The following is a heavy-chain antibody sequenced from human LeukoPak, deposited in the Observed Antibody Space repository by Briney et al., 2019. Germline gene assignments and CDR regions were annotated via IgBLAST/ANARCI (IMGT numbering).Heavy chain of an antibody. Sequence: GGSLRLSCAASGFPSSSYAMSWVRQAPGKGLEWVSAISGSGGSTYYADSVKGRFTISRDNSKNTLYLQMNSLRAEDTAVYYCARDRYGDYYYYYGMDVWGQGTTVTVSS. CDR2: ISGSGGST. CDR1: GFPSSSYA. CDR3: ARDRYGDYYYYYGMDV. V-gene: IGHV3-23*01. D-gene: IGHD4-17*01. J-gene: IGHJ6*02.